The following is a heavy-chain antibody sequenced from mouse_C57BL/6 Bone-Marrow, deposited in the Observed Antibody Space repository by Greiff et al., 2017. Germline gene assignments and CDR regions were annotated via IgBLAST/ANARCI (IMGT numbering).Heavy chain of an antibody. Sequence: DVKLVESGGDLVKPGGSLKLSCAASGFTFSSYGMSWVRQTPDKRLEWVATISSGGSYTYYPDSVKGRFTISRDNAKNTLYLQMSSLKSEDTAMYYCASPSVVAHYYAMDYWGQGTSVTVSS. D-gene: IGHD1-1*01. V-gene: IGHV5-6*02. CDR3: ASPSVVAHYYAMDY. CDR2: ISSGGSYT. CDR1: GFTFSSYG. J-gene: IGHJ4*01.